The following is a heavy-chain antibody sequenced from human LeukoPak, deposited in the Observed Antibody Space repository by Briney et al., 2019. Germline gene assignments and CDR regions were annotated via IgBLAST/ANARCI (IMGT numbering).Heavy chain of an antibody. CDR3: ARDGRIAVACIYDKPFNN. D-gene: IGHD6-19*01. CDR2: ISGYSGNT. Sequence: ASVKVSCKASGYTFTNYGISWVRQAPGQGLEWMGWISGYSGNTNYAQKFQGRITMTTDTSTSTAYMELRSLRSDDTAMYYCARDGRIAVACIYDKPFNNWGQGTLVTVSS. CDR1: GYTFTNYG. V-gene: IGHV1-18*01. J-gene: IGHJ4*02.